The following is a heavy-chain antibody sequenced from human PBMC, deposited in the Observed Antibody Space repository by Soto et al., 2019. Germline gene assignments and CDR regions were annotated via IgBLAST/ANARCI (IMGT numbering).Heavy chain of an antibody. CDR1: GFTFSSYA. CDR2: ISYDGSNK. V-gene: IGHV3-30-3*01. D-gene: IGHD1-20*01. Sequence: QVQLVESGGGVVQPGKSLRLSCAASGFTFSSYAMHWVRQAPGKGLEWVAVISYDGSNKYYADSVKGRFTISRDKSKNTLHLQMNSLTAEDTAMYYCARDHTRVTDYYYGMDVWGQGTTVTVSS. CDR3: ARDHTRVTDYYYGMDV. J-gene: IGHJ6*02.